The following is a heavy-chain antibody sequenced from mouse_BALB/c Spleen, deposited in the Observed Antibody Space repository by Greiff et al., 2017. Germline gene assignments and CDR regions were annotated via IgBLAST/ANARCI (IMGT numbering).Heavy chain of an antibody. Sequence: EVQLQQSGPELVKPGASVKISCKASGYTFTDYNMHWVKQSHGKSLEWIGYIYPYNGGTGYNQKFKSKATLTVDNSSSTAYMELRSLTSEDSAVYYCASDGYYLYFDYWGQGTTLTVSS. D-gene: IGHD2-3*01. V-gene: IGHV1S29*02. CDR1: GYTFTDYN. CDR3: ASDGYYLYFDY. CDR2: IYPYNGGT. J-gene: IGHJ2*01.